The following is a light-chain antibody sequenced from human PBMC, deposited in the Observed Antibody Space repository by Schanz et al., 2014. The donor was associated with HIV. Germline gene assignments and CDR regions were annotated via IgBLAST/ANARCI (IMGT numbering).Light chain of an antibody. CDR1: SSNIGAGYD. CDR2: DNT. V-gene: IGLV1-40*01. CDR3: AAWDVNLNGPV. Sequence: QSVLTQPPSLSGAPGQRVSLSCNGSSSNIGAGYDVHWYQQFPGTAPRLLIFDNTNRPSGVPARFSGSKSGTSASLAISGLQSEDEADYYCAAWDVNLNGPVFGGGTKLTVL. J-gene: IGLJ2*01.